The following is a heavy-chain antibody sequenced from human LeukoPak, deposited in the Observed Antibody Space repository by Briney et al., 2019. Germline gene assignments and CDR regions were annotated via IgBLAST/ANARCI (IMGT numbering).Heavy chain of an antibody. CDR3: ARVVGGPMWDAFDI. J-gene: IGHJ3*02. D-gene: IGHD3-10*01. CDR2: INPNSGGT. V-gene: IGHV1-2*02. Sequence: GASVKVSCKASGYTFTGYYMHWVRQAPGQGLEWMGWINPNSGGTNYAQKFQGRVTMTRDTSISTAYMELSRLRSDDTAVYYCARVVGGPMWDAFDIWGQGTMVTVSS. CDR1: GYTFTGYY.